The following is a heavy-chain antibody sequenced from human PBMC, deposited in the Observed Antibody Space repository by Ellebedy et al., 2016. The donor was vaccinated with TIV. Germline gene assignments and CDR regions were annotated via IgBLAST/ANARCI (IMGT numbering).Heavy chain of an antibody. CDR1: GFTFGRYG. Sequence: GGSLRLSXAASGFTFGRYGMHWVRQAPGKGLEWVAVISYDGSSKDYADSAKGRFSISRDNSQNKLLLQMNSLRAEDTAVYYCAKESRDGNNYFFDYWGQGTLVTVSS. CDR2: ISYDGSSK. V-gene: IGHV3-30*18. CDR3: AKESRDGNNYFFDY. J-gene: IGHJ4*02. D-gene: IGHD5-24*01.